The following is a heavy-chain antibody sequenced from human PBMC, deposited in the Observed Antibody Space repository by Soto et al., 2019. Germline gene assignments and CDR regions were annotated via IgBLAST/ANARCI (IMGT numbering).Heavy chain of an antibody. CDR2: IKTDGSET. J-gene: IGHJ4*02. D-gene: IGHD3-10*01. Sequence: LRLSCAASGFTFSSFWMSWARQAPGKGLEWVANIKTDGSETHYVDSVKGRFTISRDNPKTSLFLQMNSLRVEDTAVYFCRSDRYPGFYHGSGSYPYYWGQGTPVTVSS. CDR3: RSDRYPGFYHGSGSYPYY. CDR1: GFTFSSFW. V-gene: IGHV3-7*03.